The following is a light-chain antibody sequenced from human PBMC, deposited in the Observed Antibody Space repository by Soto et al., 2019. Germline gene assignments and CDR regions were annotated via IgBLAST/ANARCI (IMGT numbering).Light chain of an antibody. V-gene: IGKV3D-15*01. Sequence: MRQSPATLSASLGERSTLSCRASQSVTRCLAWYQQRPGQAPKLLINDASSITTGIPARFGGSGSGTDFNLTISSLQSDDFAVYYCQRYYHYPRTFGQGTKVDI. J-gene: IGKJ1*01. CDR3: QRYYHYPRT. CDR1: QSVTRC. CDR2: DAS.